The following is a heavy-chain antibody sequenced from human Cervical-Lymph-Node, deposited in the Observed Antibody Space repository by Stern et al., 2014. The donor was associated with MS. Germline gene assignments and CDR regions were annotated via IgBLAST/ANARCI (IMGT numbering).Heavy chain of an antibody. D-gene: IGHD5-18*01. Sequence: VQLVESGGGVIQPGRSLRLSCATSGFTFNSSTMHWVRQAPGKGLEWMAVISNDGNNKFFAESVKGRFTLSRDNAKNSLYLQMNSLRAEDTALYYCAKDLAAVQLWPDNWGQGTLVTVSS. V-gene: IGHV3-30-3*01. J-gene: IGHJ4*02. CDR2: ISNDGNNK. CDR3: AKDLAAVQLWPDN. CDR1: GFTFNSST.